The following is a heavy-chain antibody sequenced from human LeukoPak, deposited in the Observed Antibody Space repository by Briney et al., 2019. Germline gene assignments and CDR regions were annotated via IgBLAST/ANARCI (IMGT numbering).Heavy chain of an antibody. D-gene: IGHD3-10*01. CDR1: GFTFSSYA. CDR2: ISGSGGST. J-gene: IGHJ4*02. Sequence: GGSLRLSCAASGFTFSSYAMHWVRQAPGKGLEWVSAISGSGGSTYYADSVKGRFTISRDNSKNTLYLQMNSLRAEDTAVYYCAKDGGILWFGELLSSFDYWGQGTLVTVSS. CDR3: AKDGGILWFGELLSSFDY. V-gene: IGHV3-23*01.